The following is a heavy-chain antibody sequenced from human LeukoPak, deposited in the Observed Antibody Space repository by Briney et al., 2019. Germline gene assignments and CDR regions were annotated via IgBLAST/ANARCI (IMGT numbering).Heavy chain of an antibody. V-gene: IGHV4-59*08. CDR3: ARRYYGSGSSAFDI. Sequence: SETLSLTCTVSGGSISTFYWSWIRQSPGKGLEWIGYIYNIETTKYNPSLKSRVSISADTSKNQFSLRLRSVTAADTAVYYCARRYYGSGSSAFDIWGHGTEVTVSS. D-gene: IGHD3-10*01. CDR2: IYNIETT. CDR1: GGSISTFY. J-gene: IGHJ3*02.